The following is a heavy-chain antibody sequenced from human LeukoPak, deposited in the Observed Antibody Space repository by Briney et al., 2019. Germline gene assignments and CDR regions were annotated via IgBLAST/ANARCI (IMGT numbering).Heavy chain of an antibody. CDR3: VSRYSSSSGNY. D-gene: IGHD6-6*01. CDR1: GFTFSTYW. Sequence: GGSLRLSCAASGFTFSTYWMNWVRQAPGKGLEWVANIDQDGSGKYYVDSVKGRFTISRDNAKNSLYLQMNSPRVEDTGVYYCVSRYSSSSGNYWGRGTLVTVSS. CDR2: IDQDGSGK. J-gene: IGHJ4*02. V-gene: IGHV3-7*01.